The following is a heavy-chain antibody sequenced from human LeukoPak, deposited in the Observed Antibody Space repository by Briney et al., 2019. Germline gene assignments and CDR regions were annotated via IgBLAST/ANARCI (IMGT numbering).Heavy chain of an antibody. J-gene: IGHJ4*02. Sequence: GGSLRLSCAASGFTFSGSAMHWVRQASGKGLEWVGRIRSKANSYATAYAASVKGRFTISGDDSKNTAYLQMNSLKTEDTAVYYCTRRTTAAEGDFDYWGQGTLVTVSS. D-gene: IGHD4-11*01. CDR3: TRRTTAAEGDFDY. V-gene: IGHV3-73*01. CDR2: IRSKANSYAT. CDR1: GFTFSGSA.